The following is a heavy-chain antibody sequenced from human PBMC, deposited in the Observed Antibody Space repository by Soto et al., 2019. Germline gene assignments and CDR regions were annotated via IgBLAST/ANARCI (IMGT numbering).Heavy chain of an antibody. CDR1: GGSISSGGYY. Sequence: SETLSLTCTVSGGSISSGGYYWSWIRQHPGKGLEWIGYIYHSGTTYYNPSLKSRVTISVDTSKNQFSLKLTSVTAADTAVYYCARRLYYDSSGFEGGGMDVWGQGTTVTVSS. D-gene: IGHD3-22*01. V-gene: IGHV4-31*03. CDR2: IYHSGTT. CDR3: ARRLYYDSSGFEGGGMDV. J-gene: IGHJ6*02.